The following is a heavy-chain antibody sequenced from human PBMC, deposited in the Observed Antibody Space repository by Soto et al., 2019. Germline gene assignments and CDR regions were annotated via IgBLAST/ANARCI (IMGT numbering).Heavy chain of an antibody. CDR2: ISNDGSNT. CDR1: GFTLSDYY. J-gene: IGHJ4*02. Sequence: EVQLVESGGGLVQPGGSLRLSCAASGFTLSDYYMHWARQAPGKGLVWVSRISNDGSNTDYADSVKGRFTISRDNAKKTMHLPMNSLRAEDTAVYYCARAPDCSSSGCYSYFYIWGQGTLVTVSS. V-gene: IGHV3-74*01. D-gene: IGHD2-2*01. CDR3: ARAPDCSSSGCYSYFYI.